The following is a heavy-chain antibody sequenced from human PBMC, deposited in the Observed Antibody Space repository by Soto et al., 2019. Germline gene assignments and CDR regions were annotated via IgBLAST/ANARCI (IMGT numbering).Heavy chain of an antibody. Sequence: PGGSLRVSCAASAFTFSNYWIHWVRQAPGEGLVWVSRINNDGSGTSYADSVKGRFTMSRDNARNTLFLQMNSLRAEDTAVYYCGAGQSGYSYVRYWGRGARVTVSS. CDR2: INNDGSGT. D-gene: IGHD5-18*01. CDR3: GAGQSGYSYVRY. J-gene: IGHJ4*02. V-gene: IGHV3-74*01. CDR1: AFTFSNYW.